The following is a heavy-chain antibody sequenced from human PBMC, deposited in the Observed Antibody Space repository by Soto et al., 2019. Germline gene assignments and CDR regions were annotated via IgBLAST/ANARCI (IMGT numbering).Heavy chain of an antibody. J-gene: IGHJ4*02. CDR1: GFTFRSYA. CDR3: AKDRSPAVDY. CDR2: ISGSGGST. Sequence: LSVSSAASGFTFRSYAMSWCRQAPGKGLEWVSTISGSGGSTYYADSVKGRFTISRDNYKNTLYLQMNSLRAEDTAVLYAAKDRSPAVDYCGKGTLFTV. V-gene: IGHV3-23*01.